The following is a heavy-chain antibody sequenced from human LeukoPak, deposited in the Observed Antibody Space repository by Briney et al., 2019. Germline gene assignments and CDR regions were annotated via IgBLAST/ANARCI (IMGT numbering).Heavy chain of an antibody. CDR3: AREGSNYYDNGDYYHAIFDS. CDR1: GGSISSGGYY. Sequence: SETLSLTCTVSGGSISSGGYYWSWIRQHPGKGLEWIGYIYYSGITNYNPSLKSRVTISVDTSKNQFSLKLSSVTAADTAVYYCAREGSNYYDNGDYYHAIFDSWGQGTLVTVSS. D-gene: IGHD3-22*01. J-gene: IGHJ4*02. CDR2: IYYSGIT. V-gene: IGHV4-61*08.